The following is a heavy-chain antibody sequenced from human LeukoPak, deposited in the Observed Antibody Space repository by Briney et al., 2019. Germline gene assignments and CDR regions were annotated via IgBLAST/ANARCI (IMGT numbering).Heavy chain of an antibody. CDR2: ISYDGSNK. CDR3: AGPRNYSPFDY. V-gene: IGHV3-30*03. CDR1: GFTFSSYG. Sequence: GRSLRLSCAASGFTFSSYGMHWVRQAPGKGLEWVAVISYDGSNKYYADSVKGRFTISRDNSKNTLHLQMNTLRADDTAVYYCAGPRNYSPFDYWGQGILVTVSS. D-gene: IGHD5-18*01. J-gene: IGHJ4*02.